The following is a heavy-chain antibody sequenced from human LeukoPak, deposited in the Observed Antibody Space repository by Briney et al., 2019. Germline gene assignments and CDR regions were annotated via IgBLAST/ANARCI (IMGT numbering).Heavy chain of an antibody. CDR1: GFTFSSYG. J-gene: IGHJ6*03. CDR2: ISGSGGST. D-gene: IGHD3-9*01. Sequence: GGFLRLSCAASGFTFSSYGMSWVRQAPGKGLEWVSAISGSGGSTYSADSVKGRFTISRDNSKNTLYLQMNSLRAEDTAVYYCAKCILTGYYKGYMDVWGKGTTVTISS. CDR3: AKCILTGYYKGYMDV. V-gene: IGHV3-23*01.